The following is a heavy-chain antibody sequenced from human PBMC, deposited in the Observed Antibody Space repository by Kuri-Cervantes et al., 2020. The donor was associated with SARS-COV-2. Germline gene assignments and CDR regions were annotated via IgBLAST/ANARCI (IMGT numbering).Heavy chain of an antibody. CDR2: IIPIIGTP. D-gene: IGHD6-19*01. J-gene: IGHJ6*03. V-gene: IGHV1-69*01. CDR3: ARAYLPQWLVQGYYYYMDV. Sequence: GGSLRLSCKASGGTFSSYALSWVRQAPGQGHEWMGGIIPIIGTPNYAQKFQGRVTITADESTSTGYLELSSLRSEDTAVYYCARAYLPQWLVQGYYYYMDVWGKGTTVTVSS. CDR1: GGTFSSYA.